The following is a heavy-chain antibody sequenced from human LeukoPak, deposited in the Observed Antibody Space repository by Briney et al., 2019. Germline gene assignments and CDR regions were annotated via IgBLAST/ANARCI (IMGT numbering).Heavy chain of an antibody. J-gene: IGHJ3*02. CDR1: GYSFTSYW. CDR3: ARQHISDYTDSFDI. CDR2: IYPGDSDT. D-gene: IGHD3-22*01. V-gene: IGHV5-51*01. Sequence: GESLKISCNGSGYSFTSYWIGWVRQMPGTGLEWMGIIYPGDSDTRYSPSFQGQVTISADKSISPAYLQWSSLKASDTAMYYCARQHISDYTDSFDIWGQGTMVTVSS.